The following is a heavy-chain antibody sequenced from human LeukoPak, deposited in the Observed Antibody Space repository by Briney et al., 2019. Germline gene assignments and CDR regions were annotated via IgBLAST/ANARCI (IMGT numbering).Heavy chain of an antibody. CDR3: ARGRRSTLGYSGFDP. J-gene: IGHJ5*02. Sequence: SETLSLTCAVSGGSFRGSYWSWIRQSPERGLEWIGKINQSGSTNNNPSLKSRVTISLDTSKNYFSLKVNSVTAADTAVYYCARGRRSTLGYSGFDPWGQGTLVTVSS. CDR1: GGSFRGSY. V-gene: IGHV4-34*01. CDR2: INQSGST. D-gene: IGHD5-18*01.